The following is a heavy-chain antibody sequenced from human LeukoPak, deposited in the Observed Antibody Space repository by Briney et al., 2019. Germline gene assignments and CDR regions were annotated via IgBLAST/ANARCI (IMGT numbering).Heavy chain of an antibody. CDR3: ARGLRSYDFDAFDI. V-gene: IGHV3-74*01. CDR2: INTDGSST. D-gene: IGHD3-3*01. CDR1: GFTFSNYW. J-gene: IGHJ3*02. Sequence: PGGSLRLSCAASGFTFSNYWMHWVRQAPGKGLVWVSRINTDGSSTSYADSVKGRFTISRDNAKNTLYLQMNSLRAEDTAVYYCARGLRSYDFDAFDIWGQGTMVTVSS.